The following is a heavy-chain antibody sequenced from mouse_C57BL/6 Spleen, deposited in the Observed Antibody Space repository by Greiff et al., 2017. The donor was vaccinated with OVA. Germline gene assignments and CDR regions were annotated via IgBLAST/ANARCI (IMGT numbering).Heavy chain of an antibody. Sequence: VQVVESGPELVKPGASVKISCKASGYAFSSSWMNWVKQRPGKGLEWIGRIYPGYGDTNYNGKFKGKATLTADKSSSTAYMQLSSLTSEDSAVYFCAVYDYDDGFAYWGQGTLVTVSA. V-gene: IGHV1-82*01. CDR2: IYPGYGDT. J-gene: IGHJ3*01. CDR1: GYAFSSSW. CDR3: AVYDYDDGFAY. D-gene: IGHD2-4*01.